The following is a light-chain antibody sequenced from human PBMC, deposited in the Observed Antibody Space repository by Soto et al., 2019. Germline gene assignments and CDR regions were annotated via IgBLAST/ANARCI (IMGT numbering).Light chain of an antibody. CDR3: SSYTSSSTPFV. J-gene: IGLJ1*01. CDR2: EVS. Sequence: QSVLTQPASVSGSPGQSITISCTGTSSDVGGYNYVSWYQQHPGKAPKLMIYEVSNRPSGVSNRFSGSKSGNTASLTISGLQAEDVAYYYCSSYTSSSTPFVFXTGTRVT. V-gene: IGLV2-14*01. CDR1: SSDVGGYNY.